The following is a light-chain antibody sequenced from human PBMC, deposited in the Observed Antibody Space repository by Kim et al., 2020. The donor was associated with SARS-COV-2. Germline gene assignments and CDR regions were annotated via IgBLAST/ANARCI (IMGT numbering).Light chain of an antibody. CDR2: DVS. V-gene: IGLV2-11*01. CDR1: SSDVGGYDY. Sequence: QSALTQPRSVSGSPGQSVTISCTGTSSDVGGYDYVSWYQQRPDKAPKLIIYDVSKRPSGVPDRFSGSKSGNAASLTISGLQAEDEADYSCCSYAGNYLYVFGTGTKVTVL. J-gene: IGLJ1*01. CDR3: CSYAGNYLYV.